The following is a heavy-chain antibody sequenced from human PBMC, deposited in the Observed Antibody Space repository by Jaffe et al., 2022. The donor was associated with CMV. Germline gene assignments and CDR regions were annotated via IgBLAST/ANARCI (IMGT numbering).Heavy chain of an antibody. CDR2: INHSGST. V-gene: IGHV4-34*01. J-gene: IGHJ4*02. Sequence: QVQLQQWGAGLLKPSETLSLTCAVYGGSFSGYYWSWIRQPPGKGLEWIGEINHSGSTNYNPSLKSRVTISVDTSKNQFSLKLSSVTAADTAVYYCARGRPEVLQKYYYGSGTKRYFDYWGQGTLVTVSS. D-gene: IGHD3-10*01. CDR1: GGSFSGYY. CDR3: ARGRPEVLQKYYYGSGTKRYFDY.